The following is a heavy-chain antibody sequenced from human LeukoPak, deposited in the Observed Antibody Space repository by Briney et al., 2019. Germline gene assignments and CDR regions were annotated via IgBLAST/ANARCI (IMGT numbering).Heavy chain of an antibody. CDR2: ISGSGGST. Sequence: GGSLRLSCAASGFTFSSYWMMWLRQAPGKGLEWVSAISGSGGSTYYADSVKGRFTISRDNSKNTLYLQMNSLRAEDTAVYYCAKAFGGGKILEWLLPDYYYYYMDVWGKGTTVTVSS. CDR3: AKAFGGGKILEWLLPDYYYYYMDV. D-gene: IGHD3-3*01. CDR1: GFTFSSYW. V-gene: IGHV3-23*01. J-gene: IGHJ6*03.